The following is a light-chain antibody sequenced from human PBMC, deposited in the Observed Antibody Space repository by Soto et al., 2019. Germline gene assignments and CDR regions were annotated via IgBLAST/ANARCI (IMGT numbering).Light chain of an antibody. J-gene: IGLJ1*01. V-gene: IGLV2-23*02. CDR1: SSDVGSYNL. Sequence: QSALTQPASVSGCPGQSITISCTGTSSDVGSYNLVSWYQQHPGKAPKLMIYEVSKRPSGVSNRFSGSKSGNTASLTISGLQAEDEADYYCCSYAGSSTFGHYVFGTGTKLTVL. CDR2: EVS. CDR3: CSYAGSSTFGHYV.